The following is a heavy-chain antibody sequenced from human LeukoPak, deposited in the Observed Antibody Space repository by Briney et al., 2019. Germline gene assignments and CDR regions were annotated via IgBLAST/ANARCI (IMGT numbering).Heavy chain of an antibody. CDR3: ARVLETFEYYYYYYYMDV. D-gene: IGHD2/OR15-2a*01. CDR2: KYYSGST. J-gene: IGHJ6*03. V-gene: IGHV4-34*01. Sequence: SETLSLTCAVYGGSFSGYYWSWIRQPPGKGLEWIGTKYYSGSTYYNPSLKSRVTISVDTSKNQFSLKLSSVTAADTAVYYCARVLETFEYYYYYYYMDVWGKGTTVTISS. CDR1: GGSFSGYY.